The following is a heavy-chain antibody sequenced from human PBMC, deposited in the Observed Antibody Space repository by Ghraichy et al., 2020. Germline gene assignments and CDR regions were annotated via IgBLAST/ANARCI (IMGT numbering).Heavy chain of an antibody. Sequence: GGSLRLSCTASGFTFNRYWMNWVRQAPGKGVEWLANMKQDGSEIYYVDSVRGRFTISRDNAKNSLYLQMNSLRADDTAVYYCARAGYGIPFDYWGQGTLVTVSS. J-gene: IGHJ4*02. D-gene: IGHD2-21*01. CDR3: ARAGYGIPFDY. CDR1: GFTFNRYW. V-gene: IGHV3-7*01. CDR2: MKQDGSEI.